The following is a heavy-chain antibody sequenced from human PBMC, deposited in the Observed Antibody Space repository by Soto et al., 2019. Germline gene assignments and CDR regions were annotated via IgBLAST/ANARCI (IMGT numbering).Heavy chain of an antibody. V-gene: IGHV4-59*08. CDR3: ASCIWNYGSYYMDV. D-gene: IGHD1-1*01. Sequence: PSETLSLTCTVSGGSISSYYWSWIRQPPGKGLEWIGYIYYSGSTNYNPSLKSRVTISVDTSKNQFSLKLSSVTAADTAVYYCASCIWNYGSYYMDVWGKGTTVTVSS. J-gene: IGHJ6*03. CDR2: IYYSGST. CDR1: GGSISSYY.